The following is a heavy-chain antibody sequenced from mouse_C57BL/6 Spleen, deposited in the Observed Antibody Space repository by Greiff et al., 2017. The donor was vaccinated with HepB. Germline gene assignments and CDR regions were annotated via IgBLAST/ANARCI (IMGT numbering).Heavy chain of an antibody. CDR3: ARGDWDQGFYAMDY. V-gene: IGHV5-17*01. CDR1: GFTFSDYG. CDR2: ISSGSSTI. Sequence: EVQGVESGGGLVKPGGSLKLSCAASGFTFSDYGMHWVRQAPEKGLEWVAYISSGSSTIYYADTVKGRFTICRDNAKNTLFLQMTSLRSEDTAMYYCARGDWDQGFYAMDYWGQGTSVTVSS. J-gene: IGHJ4*01. D-gene: IGHD4-1*01.